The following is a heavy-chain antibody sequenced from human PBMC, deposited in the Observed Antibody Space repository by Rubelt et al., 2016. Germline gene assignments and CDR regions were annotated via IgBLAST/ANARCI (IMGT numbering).Heavy chain of an antibody. J-gene: IGHJ5*02. CDR2: IYYSGST. CDR3: ARKTAEDTAATPFDP. D-gene: IGHD5-18*01. V-gene: IGHV4-39*07. Sequence: QLQLQESGSGLVKPSQTLSLTCAVSGGSISSSSYYWGWIRQPPGKGLEWIGSIYYSGSTYYNPSLKSRVTISVDTSKNQFSLKLSSVTAADTAVYYCARKTAEDTAATPFDPWGQGTLVTVSS. CDR1: GGSISSSSYY.